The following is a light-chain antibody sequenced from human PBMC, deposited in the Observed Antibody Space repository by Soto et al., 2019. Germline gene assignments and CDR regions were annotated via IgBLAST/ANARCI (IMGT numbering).Light chain of an antibody. J-gene: IGLJ2*01. CDR1: SSDIGSYNR. Sequence: QPASVSGSPGQSITISCTGTSSDIGSYNRVSWYQQHPGKAPKLMIYEDTQRPSRVSNRFSGSKSGNTASLTITGLQAEDEADYYCCSYAGPSVFVVFGGGTKLTVL. CDR3: CSYAGPSVFVV. CDR2: EDT. V-gene: IGLV2-23*02.